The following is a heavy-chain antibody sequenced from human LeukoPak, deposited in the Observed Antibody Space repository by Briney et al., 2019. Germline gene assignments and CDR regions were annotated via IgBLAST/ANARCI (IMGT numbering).Heavy chain of an antibody. CDR1: GFTFSSYG. J-gene: IGHJ3*02. CDR3: AKTLYYDFWSGPGPDAFDI. D-gene: IGHD3-3*01. Sequence: GGSLRLSCAASGFTFSSYGMHWVRQAPGKGLEWVAFIRYDGSNKYYADSVKGRFTISRDNSKNTLYLQMNSLRAEDTAVYYCAKTLYYDFWSGPGPDAFDIWGQGTMVTVSS. CDR2: IRYDGSNK. V-gene: IGHV3-30*02.